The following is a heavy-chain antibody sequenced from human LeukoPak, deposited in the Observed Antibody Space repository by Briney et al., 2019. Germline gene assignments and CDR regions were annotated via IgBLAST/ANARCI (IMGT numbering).Heavy chain of an antibody. J-gene: IGHJ3*02. V-gene: IGHV1-69*06. CDR2: IISIFHTP. Sequence: ASVKVSCKASGGTFSNYTISWVRQAPGQGLEWMGGIISIFHTPYYAQRFQDRVTITADKSTNRAYMELSSLRSEDTAIYYCAKSVYAYDMGDGDAFDIWGQGTMVTVSS. CDR3: AKSVYAYDMGDGDAFDI. D-gene: IGHD2/OR15-2a*01. CDR1: GGTFSNYT.